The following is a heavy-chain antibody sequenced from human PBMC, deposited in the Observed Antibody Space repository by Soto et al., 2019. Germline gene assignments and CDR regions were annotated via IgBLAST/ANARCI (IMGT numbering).Heavy chain of an antibody. V-gene: IGHV3-9*01. Sequence: ALRLSCAASGFTFDDYCMHWVRQGPGKGLEWVSGITWNSATIGYAASVKGRFTISRDNAKNSLYLQMSSLTTEDTAVYYCAKDRWARESIDVWGQGTTVTVSS. CDR3: AKDRWARESIDV. CDR1: GFTFDDYC. CDR2: ITWNSATI. J-gene: IGHJ6*02.